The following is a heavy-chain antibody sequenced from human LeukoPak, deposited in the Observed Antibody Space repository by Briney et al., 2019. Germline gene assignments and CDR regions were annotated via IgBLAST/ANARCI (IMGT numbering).Heavy chain of an antibody. D-gene: IGHD3-22*01. Sequence: PSETLSLTCTVSGGSIGSYYWSWIRQPPGKGLEWIGDTYYSGSTDYNPSLKSRVTISVDTSKNQFSLKLSSVTAADTAVYYCARVYYYDSSGYYYFDYWGQGTLVTVSS. CDR2: TYYSGST. CDR1: GGSIGSYY. V-gene: IGHV4-59*01. J-gene: IGHJ4*02. CDR3: ARVYYYDSSGYYYFDY.